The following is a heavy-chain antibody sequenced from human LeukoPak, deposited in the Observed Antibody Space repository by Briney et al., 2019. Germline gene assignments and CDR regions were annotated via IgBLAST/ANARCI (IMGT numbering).Heavy chain of an antibody. J-gene: IGHJ4*02. CDR3: ARDSHYYDGSGYPDY. Sequence: ASVKVSCKASGYTFTSYSISWVRQAPGQGLEWMGWIIPYHGKTNYAQKLQGRVTMTTDTSTSTAYMELSSLRSDDTALYYCARDSHYYDGSGYPDYWGQGSLVTVSA. CDR1: GYTFTSYS. CDR2: IIPYHGKT. D-gene: IGHD3-22*01. V-gene: IGHV1-18*01.